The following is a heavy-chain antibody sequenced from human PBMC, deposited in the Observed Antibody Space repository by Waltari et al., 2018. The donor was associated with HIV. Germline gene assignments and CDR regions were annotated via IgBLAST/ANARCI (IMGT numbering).Heavy chain of an antibody. CDR3: STDVVKWLPSHNYFDY. J-gene: IGHJ4*02. CDR1: GFPFRSAW. CDR2: IKSKTDGGTI. V-gene: IGHV3-15*01. Sequence: EVQLVESGGGLVKHGGYLRLSCAASGFPFRSAWMNWVRQAPGKGLEWVGRIKSKTDGGTIDYAAPMKGRFTISRDDSINTVFLQMNSVKAEDTAVYYCSTDVVKWLPSHNYFDYWGQGTLVTVSS. D-gene: IGHD5-12*01.